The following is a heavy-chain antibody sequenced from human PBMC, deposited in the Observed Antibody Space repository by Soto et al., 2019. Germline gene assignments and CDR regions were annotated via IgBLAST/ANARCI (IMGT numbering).Heavy chain of an antibody. V-gene: IGHV1-8*01. Sequence: ASVKVSCKASGYTFTSYDINWVRQATGQGLEWMGWMNPNSGNTGYAQKFQGRVTMTRNTSISTAYMELSSLRSEDTAVYYCARGPYSGYEHHYYYYMDVWGKGTTVTVSS. CDR1: GYTFTSYD. CDR3: ARGPYSGYEHHYYYYMDV. CDR2: MNPNSGNT. J-gene: IGHJ6*03. D-gene: IGHD5-12*01.